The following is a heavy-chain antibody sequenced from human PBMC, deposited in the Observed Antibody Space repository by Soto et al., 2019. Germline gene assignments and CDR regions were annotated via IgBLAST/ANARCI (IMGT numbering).Heavy chain of an antibody. CDR3: ASWDYDVLTGYSYDD. J-gene: IGHJ4*02. V-gene: IGHV1-69*01. Sequence: QVQLVQSGAEVQKPGSSVKVSCKASGGTFNNYGMGWVRQAPGQGLEWMGGSIPMTRRTNYAQKFQGRVTVTADASRTTAYMELRGLRSEDTAVYYCASWDYDVLTGYSYDDWGQGTLVTVSS. CDR2: SIPMTRRT. CDR1: GGTFNNYG. D-gene: IGHD3-9*01.